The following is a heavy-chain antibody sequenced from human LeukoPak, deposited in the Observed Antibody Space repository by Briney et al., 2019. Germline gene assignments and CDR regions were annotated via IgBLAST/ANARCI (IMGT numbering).Heavy chain of an antibody. Sequence: PGGSLRLSCATSGFTFSSYAMSWVRQAPGKGLEWVSGICASGGSTYYADSVKGRFTISRDNSKSTLYLQMHSLRTEDTAVYYCAKAEGYDIMTGLDYWGQGTLVTVSS. D-gene: IGHD3-9*01. CDR3: AKAEGYDIMTGLDY. V-gene: IGHV3-23*01. CDR1: GFTFSSYA. CDR2: ICASGGST. J-gene: IGHJ4*02.